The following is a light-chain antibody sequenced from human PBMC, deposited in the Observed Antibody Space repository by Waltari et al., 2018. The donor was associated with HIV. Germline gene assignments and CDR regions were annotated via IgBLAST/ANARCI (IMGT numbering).Light chain of an antibody. CDR3: NSYVGSNNYI. J-gene: IGLJ1*01. CDR1: SRDVGGYHY. V-gene: IGLV2-8*01. Sequence: QSALTQPPSASGSPGQSVPISCTGTSRDVGGYHYVSWYQHHPGKAPKLMIYEVSKRPSGVPDRFSGSKSGNTASLTVSGLQAEDEADYYCNSYVGSNNYIFGTGTKVTVL. CDR2: EVS.